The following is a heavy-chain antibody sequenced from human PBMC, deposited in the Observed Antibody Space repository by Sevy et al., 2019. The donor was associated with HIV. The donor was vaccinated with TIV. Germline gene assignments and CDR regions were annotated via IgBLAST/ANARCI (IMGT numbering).Heavy chain of an antibody. CDR2: ISGSAHRT. CDR3: VKEVSEYSYSDY. CDR1: GFTFSNYV. V-gene: IGHV3-23*01. D-gene: IGHD5-18*01. J-gene: IGHJ4*02. Sequence: GGSLRLSCAASGFTFSNYVMSWVRQTPGKGLEWVSAISGSAHRTYYTDSVKGRFTISRDNSKNMLFLQMNSLRADDTAVYYCVKEVSEYSYSDYWGQGTLVTVS.